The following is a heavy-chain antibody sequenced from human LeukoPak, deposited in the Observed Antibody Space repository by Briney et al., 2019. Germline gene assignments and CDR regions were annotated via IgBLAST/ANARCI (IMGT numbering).Heavy chain of an antibody. CDR3: ARWDIPTADIDY. V-gene: IGHV3-33*01. CDR2: IRFVESHR. D-gene: IGHD6-13*01. CDR1: GFTFSSYG. Sequence: PGGSLRLSCAASGFTFSSYGMHWVRQAPGKGLEWVAVIRFVESHRYYADSVKGRFTISRDNSKNTLFLQMNSLRAEDTALYYCARWDIPTADIDYWGQGTLVTVSS. J-gene: IGHJ4*02.